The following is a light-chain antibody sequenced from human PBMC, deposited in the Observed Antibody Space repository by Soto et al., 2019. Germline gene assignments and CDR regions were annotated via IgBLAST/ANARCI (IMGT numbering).Light chain of an antibody. V-gene: IGKV3-20*01. CDR3: QQYGSSPPKT. J-gene: IGKJ1*01. Sequence: EIVVTQSPGTLALSKGERATLSCRASQNVSSSYLAWYQQKPGQAPRLLIYGASSRATGIPDRFSGSGSGTHFTLTISRLEPEDFSVYYCQQYGSSPPKTFGQGTKVEIK. CDR2: GAS. CDR1: QNVSSSY.